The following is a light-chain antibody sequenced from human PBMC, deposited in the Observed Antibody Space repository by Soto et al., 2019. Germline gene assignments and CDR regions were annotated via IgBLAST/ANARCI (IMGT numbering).Light chain of an antibody. Sequence: DIQMTQSPPSLSASEGDRVTITCRAGQSIGTYLNWYQEKPGKAPKVLIYAASNLEKGVPSRFGGSGSGTDFTLTITSLQRDDLATYYCQQSSTTPWTFGQGTKVELK. CDR3: QQSSTTPWT. V-gene: IGKV1-39*01. CDR1: QSIGTY. CDR2: AAS. J-gene: IGKJ1*01.